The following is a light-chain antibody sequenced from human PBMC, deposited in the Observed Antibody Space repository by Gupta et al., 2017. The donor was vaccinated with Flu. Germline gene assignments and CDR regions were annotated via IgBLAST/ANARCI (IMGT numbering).Light chain of an antibody. V-gene: IGLV1-51*01. CDR3: GTWDFSLGAL. CDR1: SSNIGSNY. J-gene: IGLJ2*01. Sequence: QSVLTQPTSVSANPGQKVTISCSGSSSNIGSNYVSGDQQLPGTAPKLLIYDNNKRPSGSPDRFSGSKSGTSATLGITGLQTGDEADYYCGTWDFSLGALFGGGTKLAVL. CDR2: DNN.